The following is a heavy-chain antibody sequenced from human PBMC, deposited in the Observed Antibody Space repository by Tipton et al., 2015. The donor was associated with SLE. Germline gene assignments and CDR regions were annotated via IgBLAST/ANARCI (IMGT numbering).Heavy chain of an antibody. CDR3: ARNLDY. Sequence: QSGAEVKKPGASVKVSCKASGFIFTSYYMHWVRQAPGQGLEWMGRIIPILGIANYAQKFQGRVTITADKSTSTAYMELSSLRSEDTAVYYCARNLDYWGQGTLVTVSS. J-gene: IGHJ4*02. V-gene: IGHV1-69*04. CDR1: GFIFTSYY. CDR2: IIPILGIA. D-gene: IGHD1-14*01.